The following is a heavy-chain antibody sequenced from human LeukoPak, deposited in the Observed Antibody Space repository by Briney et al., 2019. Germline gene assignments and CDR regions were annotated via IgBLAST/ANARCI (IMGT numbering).Heavy chain of an antibody. J-gene: IGHJ4*02. CDR1: GYTFTRYD. D-gene: IGHD3-10*01. V-gene: IGHV1-8*01. Sequence: ASVNVSCKASGYTFTRYDINWVRQATGQGLAWMGWMNPNSGNTGYAQKFQGRVTMTRNTSISTAYMELSSLRSEDTAVYYCARGEGPADNYYGSGSYYYWGQGTLVTVSS. CDR3: ARGEGPADNYYGSGSYYY. CDR2: MNPNSGNT.